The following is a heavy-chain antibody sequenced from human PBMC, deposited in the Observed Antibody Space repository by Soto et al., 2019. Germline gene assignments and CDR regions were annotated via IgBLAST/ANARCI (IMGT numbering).Heavy chain of an antibody. CDR2: VDGSGYDT. V-gene: IGHV3-23*01. J-gene: IGHJ6*02. CDR1: GFTFSSHA. D-gene: IGHD4-17*01. CDR3: AKKNHGAHYYGMAV. Sequence: GGSLRLSCAASGFTFSSHAMGWLRQAPGTGPEWVAFVDGSGYDTSYADSVKGRFTISRDNSDNSLYLHLDSLRAADTAVYYWAKKNHGAHYYGMAVWGQGTWVTVSS.